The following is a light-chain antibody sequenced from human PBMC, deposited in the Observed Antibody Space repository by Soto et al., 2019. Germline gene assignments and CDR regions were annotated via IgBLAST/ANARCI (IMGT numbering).Light chain of an antibody. CDR1: QSISSW. Sequence: DIQMTQSPSTLSASVGDRVTITCRASQSISSWLAWYQQKPGKAPKLLIYKASSLESGVPSRFSGSGSGTEFTLTISRLQPDDFANYYCQQYNSYWTFGQGTKVEIK. V-gene: IGKV1-5*03. J-gene: IGKJ1*01. CDR3: QQYNSYWT. CDR2: KAS.